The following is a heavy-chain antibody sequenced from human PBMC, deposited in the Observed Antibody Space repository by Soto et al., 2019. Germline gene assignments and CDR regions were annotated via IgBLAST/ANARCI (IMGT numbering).Heavy chain of an antibody. CDR1: GGSIDSYY. Sequence: PSETLSLTCTVSGGSIDSYYWSWIRQPPGKGLEWIGYIYYSGSTNYNPSLKSRVTISVDTSKNQFSLKLSSLTAADTAVYYCARVRENYFDSWGQGILVTVSS. CDR2: IYYSGST. V-gene: IGHV4-59*12. CDR3: ARVRENYFDS. J-gene: IGHJ4*02.